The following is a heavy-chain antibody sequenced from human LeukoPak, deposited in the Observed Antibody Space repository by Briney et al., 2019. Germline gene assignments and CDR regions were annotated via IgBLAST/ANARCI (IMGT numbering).Heavy chain of an antibody. CDR2: ISYDGSNK. CDR3: AKGGYSGYETYYYYYGMDV. D-gene: IGHD5-12*01. V-gene: IGHV3-30*18. J-gene: IGHJ6*02. CDR1: GFTFSAYS. Sequence: PGGSLRLSCVASGFTFSAYSMNWVGQAPGKGLGWVAVISYDGSNKYYADSVKGRFTISRDNSKNTLYLQMNSLRAEDTAVYYCAKGGYSGYETYYYYYGMDVWGQGTTVTVSS.